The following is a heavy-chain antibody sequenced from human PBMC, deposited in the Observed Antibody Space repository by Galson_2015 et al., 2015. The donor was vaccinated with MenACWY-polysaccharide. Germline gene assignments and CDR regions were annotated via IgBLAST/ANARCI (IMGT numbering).Heavy chain of an antibody. CDR3: AREPTYNRSFGWFDP. CDR1: GGSVTSGTYY. D-gene: IGHD2/OR15-2a*01. CDR2: MSYSGSA. J-gene: IGHJ5*02. Sequence: ETLSLTCTVSGGSVTSGTYYWGWLRQSPGKGLEWIGYMSYSGSANYNPSLRSRVTISIVTSKNQFSLRLTSVTAADTAMYYCAREPTYNRSFGWFDPWGQGTLVTVSS. V-gene: IGHV4-61*01.